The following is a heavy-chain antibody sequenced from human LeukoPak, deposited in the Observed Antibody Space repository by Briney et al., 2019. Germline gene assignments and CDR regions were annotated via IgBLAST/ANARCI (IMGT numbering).Heavy chain of an antibody. CDR2: ISAYNGNT. CDR3: ARGYYDFWSGYLLAFDI. Sequence: ASVKVSCKASGYTFTSYGISWVRQAPGQGLEGMGGISAYNGNTNYAQKLQGRVTMTRDTSTSRDYMELRSLRSDDTAVYYCARGYYDFWSGYLLAFDIWGQGTMVTVSS. J-gene: IGHJ3*02. V-gene: IGHV1-18*01. CDR1: GYTFTSYG. D-gene: IGHD3-3*01.